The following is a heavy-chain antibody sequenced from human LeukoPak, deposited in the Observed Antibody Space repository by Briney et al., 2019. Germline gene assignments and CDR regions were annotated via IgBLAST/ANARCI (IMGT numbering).Heavy chain of an antibody. CDR1: GGTFSSYA. Sequence: GASVKVSCKASGGTFSSYAISWVRQAPGRGLEWMGGIIPIFGTANYAQKFQGRVTITADESTSTAYMELSSLRSEDTAVYYCARESMITFGGVIDYWGQGTLVTVSS. D-gene: IGHD3-16*02. CDR2: IIPIFGTA. V-gene: IGHV1-69*13. J-gene: IGHJ4*02. CDR3: ARESMITFGGVIDY.